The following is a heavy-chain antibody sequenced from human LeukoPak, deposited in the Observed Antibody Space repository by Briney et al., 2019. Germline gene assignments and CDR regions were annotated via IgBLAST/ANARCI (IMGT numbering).Heavy chain of an antibody. CDR3: AREGYCTSTSCREHYMGV. D-gene: IGHD2-2*01. Sequence: SETLPLTCTVSGGSISSGGYYWSWIRQHPGKGLEWIGYIYYSGSTYYNPSLKSRVTISVDTSKNQFSLRLSSVTAADTAVYYCAREGYCTSTSCREHYMGVWGKGTTVTVSS. CDR1: GGSISSGGYY. J-gene: IGHJ6*03. CDR2: IYYSGST. V-gene: IGHV4-31*03.